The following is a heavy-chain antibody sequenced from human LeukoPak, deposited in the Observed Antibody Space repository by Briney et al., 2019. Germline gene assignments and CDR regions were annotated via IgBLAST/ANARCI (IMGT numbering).Heavy chain of an antibody. CDR3: AKDSSSGWPKYYFDY. D-gene: IGHD6-19*01. J-gene: IGHJ4*02. Sequence: ASVKVSCKASGYTFTGYYMHWVGQAPGQGLEWMGWINPNSGGTNYAQKFQGRVTMTRDTSISTAYMELSRLRSDDTAVYYCAKDSSSGWPKYYFDYWGQGTLVTVSS. CDR1: GYTFTGYY. CDR2: INPNSGGT. V-gene: IGHV1-2*02.